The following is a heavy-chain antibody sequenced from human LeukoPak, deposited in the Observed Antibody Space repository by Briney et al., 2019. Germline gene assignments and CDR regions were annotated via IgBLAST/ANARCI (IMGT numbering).Heavy chain of an antibody. D-gene: IGHD6-19*01. CDR2: IWYDGSNK. CDR3: ARDHGSGRYGGNY. V-gene: IGHV3-33*08. J-gene: IGHJ4*02. CDR1: GFAFSSYE. Sequence: GGSLRLSCAASGFAFSSYELNWIRQAPGKGLEWVAVIWYDGSNKYYADSVKGRFTISRDNSKNTLYLQMNSLRAEDTAVYYCARDHGSGRYGGNYWGQGTLVTVSS.